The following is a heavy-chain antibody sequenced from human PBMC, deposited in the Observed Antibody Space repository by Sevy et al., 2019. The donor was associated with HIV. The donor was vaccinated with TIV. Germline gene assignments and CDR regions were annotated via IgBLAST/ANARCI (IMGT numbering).Heavy chain of an antibody. CDR1: GFTLSTYW. V-gene: IGHV3-74*01. CDR3: GRDLGGRYSE. J-gene: IGHJ4*02. CDR2: INTDGRTT. D-gene: IGHD1-26*01. Sequence: GESLKISCAASGFTLSTYWMHWVRQAPGKGLVWVSRINTDGRTTDYADSVKGRFTISRDNSKNTLYLQMNSLRVEDTAVYYCGRDLGGRYSEWRQGILVTVSS.